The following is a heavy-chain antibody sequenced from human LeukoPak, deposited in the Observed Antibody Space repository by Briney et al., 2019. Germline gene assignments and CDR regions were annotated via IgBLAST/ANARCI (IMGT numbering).Heavy chain of an antibody. J-gene: IGHJ4*02. V-gene: IGHV4-59*01. CDR1: GGSISSYY. Sequence: SETLSLTCTVSGGSISSYYWSWTRQPPGRGLEWIGYIYYSGSTNYNPSLKSRVTISVDTSKNQFSLKLSSVTAADTAVYYCARSSPRQWLPEYFDYWGQGTLVTVSS. CDR3: ARSSPRQWLPEYFDY. D-gene: IGHD6-19*01. CDR2: IYYSGST.